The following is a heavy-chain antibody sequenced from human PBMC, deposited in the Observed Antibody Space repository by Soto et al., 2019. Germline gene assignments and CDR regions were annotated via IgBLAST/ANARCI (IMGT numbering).Heavy chain of an antibody. CDR1: GGSVSSYF. Sequence: SETLCLTCTVSGGSVSSYFWIWVRQPPGKGLEWIGYVSYSGSTSYNPSLKSRVTLSADTSKNQFSLKLRSVTAADTAVYYCARYGYYFYGLDVWGQGTTVTVSS. V-gene: IGHV4-59*02. CDR3: ARYGYYFYGLDV. J-gene: IGHJ6*02. D-gene: IGHD4-17*01. CDR2: VSYSGST.